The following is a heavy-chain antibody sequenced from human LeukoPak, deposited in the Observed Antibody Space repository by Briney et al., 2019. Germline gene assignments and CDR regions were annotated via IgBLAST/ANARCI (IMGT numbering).Heavy chain of an antibody. J-gene: IGHJ4*02. D-gene: IGHD2-2*01. V-gene: IGHV3-21*01. Sequence: PGGSLRLSCAASGFTFSSYTINWVRQAPGKGLEWVSSISSGSSYIYYADSVKGRFTISRDNAKNSLYLQMNSLRAEDTAVYYCARDLPGVVVVPGDYWGQGTLVTVSS. CDR3: ARDLPGVVVVPGDY. CDR2: ISSGSSYI. CDR1: GFTFSSYT.